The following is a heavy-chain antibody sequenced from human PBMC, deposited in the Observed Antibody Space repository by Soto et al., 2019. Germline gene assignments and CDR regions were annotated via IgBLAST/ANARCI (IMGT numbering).Heavy chain of an antibody. V-gene: IGHV1-58*01. CDR1: GFTFTSSA. J-gene: IGHJ6*02. Sequence: SVKVSCKASGFTFTSSAVQWVRQARGQRLEWIGWIVVGSGNTNYAQKFQERVTITRDMSTSTAYMELSSLRSEDTAVYYCAADPPTTVANYYYGMDVWGQGTTVTVSS. CDR3: AADPPTTVANYYYGMDV. D-gene: IGHD4-17*01. CDR2: IVVGSGNT.